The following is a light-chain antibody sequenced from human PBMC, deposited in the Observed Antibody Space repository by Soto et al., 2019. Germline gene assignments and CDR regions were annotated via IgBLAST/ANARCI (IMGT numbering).Light chain of an antibody. CDR3: SSYRSSTNFV. CDR1: SSDVGAYNY. V-gene: IGLV2-14*01. CDR2: EVR. J-gene: IGLJ1*01. Sequence: QSVLSHPASVCWSPGHSITISCTGTSSDVGAYNYVSWYQQYPGKAPKVIIFEVRKRPSGVSNRFSGSKSGDTASLTISGLQAEEQADYYCSSYRSSTNFVFGTGTKVTVL.